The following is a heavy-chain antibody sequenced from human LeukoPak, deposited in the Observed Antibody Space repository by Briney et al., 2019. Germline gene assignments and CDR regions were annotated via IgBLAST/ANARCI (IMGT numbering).Heavy chain of an antibody. CDR2: INRDGSDK. CDR1: GFPFRSYW. V-gene: IGHV3-7*05. Sequence: GGSLRLSCAASGFPFRSYWMIWVRQAPGKGLEWVANINRDGSDKYYADSVKGRFTITRDNAKTSLFLQMNSLTAGDTAVYYCVRDTGSWSGGNCYDAFDIWGQGTMVTVSS. CDR3: VRDTGSWSGGNCYDAFDI. D-gene: IGHD2-15*01. J-gene: IGHJ3*02.